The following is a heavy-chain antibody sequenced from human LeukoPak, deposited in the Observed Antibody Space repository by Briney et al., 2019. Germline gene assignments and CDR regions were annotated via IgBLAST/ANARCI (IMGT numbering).Heavy chain of an antibody. V-gene: IGHV3-23*01. CDR1: GFTFSSYA. J-gene: IGHJ5*02. CDR3: AKGRTTSIRNNWFDP. CDR2: ISGSGGST. D-gene: IGHD2-2*01. Sequence: GGSLRLSCAASGFTFSSYAMSWVRQAPGKGLEWVSAISGSGGSTYYADSVKGRFTISRDNSKNTLYLQMNSLTAEDTAVYYCAKGRTTSIRNNWFDPWGQGTLVTVSS.